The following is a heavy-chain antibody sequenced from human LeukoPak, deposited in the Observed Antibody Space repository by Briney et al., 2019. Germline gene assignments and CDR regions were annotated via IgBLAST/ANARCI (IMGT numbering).Heavy chain of an antibody. V-gene: IGHV4-61*01. D-gene: IGHD3-9*01. J-gene: IGHJ2*01. CDR1: GGSISSTSYY. Sequence: PSETLSLTCSVSGGSISSTSYYWGWIRQPPGKGLEWIGYIYYSGSTNYNPSLKSRVTISVDTSKNQFSLKLSSVTAADTAVYYCARERLEALNYDILTGYYTPTPPRSSYYWYFDLWGRGTLVTVSS. CDR2: IYYSGST. CDR3: ARERLEALNYDILTGYYTPTPPRSSYYWYFDL.